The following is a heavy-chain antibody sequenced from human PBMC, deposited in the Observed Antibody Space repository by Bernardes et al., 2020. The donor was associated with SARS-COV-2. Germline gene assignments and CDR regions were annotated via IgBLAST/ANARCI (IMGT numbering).Heavy chain of an antibody. CDR3: AREIGFCSGGDCYANDAFDI. Sequence: GGSLRLSCAASGFTFSTAAMHWVRQAPGKGLDWVAVTSFDGSKKFYADSVRGRFTISRDNSKNTLYLHMSSLRTEDTAVYHCAREIGFCSGGDCYANDAFDIWGQGTMVTVSS. CDR1: GFTFSTAA. D-gene: IGHD2-15*01. CDR2: TSFDGSKK. V-gene: IGHV3-30*04. J-gene: IGHJ3*02.